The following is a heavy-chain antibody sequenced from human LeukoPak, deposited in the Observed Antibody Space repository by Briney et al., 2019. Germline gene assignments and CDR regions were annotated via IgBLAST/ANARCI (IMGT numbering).Heavy chain of an antibody. CDR2: IWYDGSNK. D-gene: IGHD6-13*01. CDR3: ARPAHSSSWSPGYYYYGMDV. J-gene: IGHJ6*02. V-gene: IGHV3-33*01. Sequence: PGGSLRLSCAASGFTFSSYGMHWVRQAPGKGLEWVAVIWYDGSNKYYADSVKGRFTISRDNSKNTLYLQMNSLRAEDTAVYYCARPAHSSSWSPGYYYYGMDVWGQGTTVTVSS. CDR1: GFTFSSYG.